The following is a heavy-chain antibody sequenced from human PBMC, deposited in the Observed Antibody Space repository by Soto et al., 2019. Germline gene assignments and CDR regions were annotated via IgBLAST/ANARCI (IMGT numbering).Heavy chain of an antibody. J-gene: IGHJ3*02. Sequence: EVHLLESGGDLVQPGGSLRLSCETSGFTFNKHAMNWVRQAPGKGLEWVSSISGLGNRVYYADSVKGRFTISRDNSKNTVYLQMSSLRAEDTAIFYCAKAELGMDAFDIWGPGTVVTVSS. V-gene: IGHV3-23*01. D-gene: IGHD7-27*01. CDR1: GFTFNKHA. CDR2: ISGLGNRV. CDR3: AKAELGMDAFDI.